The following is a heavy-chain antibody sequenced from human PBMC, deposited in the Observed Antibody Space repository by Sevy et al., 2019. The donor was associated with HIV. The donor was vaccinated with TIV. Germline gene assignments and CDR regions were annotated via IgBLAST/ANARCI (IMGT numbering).Heavy chain of an antibody. J-gene: IGHJ4*02. Sequence: GGSLRLSCAASGFTFSSYSMNWVRQAPGKGLEWVSSISSSGSYIYYADSMKGRLTISRDNAKNSLYLQMNSLRAEDTAVYYCATGKVNYYDTSFARVWGQGTLVTVSS. CDR1: GFTFSSYS. V-gene: IGHV3-21*01. D-gene: IGHD3-22*01. CDR3: ATGKVNYYDTSFARV. CDR2: ISSSGSYI.